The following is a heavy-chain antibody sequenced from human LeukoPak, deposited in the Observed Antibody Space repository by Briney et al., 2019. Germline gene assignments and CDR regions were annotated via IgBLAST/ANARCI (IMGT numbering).Heavy chain of an antibody. CDR3: ATSRNWYFDL. CDR2: INHSGST. J-gene: IGHJ2*01. V-gene: IGHV4-34*01. Sequence: PSETLSLTCAVYGGSFSGYYWSWIRQPPGKGLEWTGEINHSGSTNYNPSLKSRVTISVDTSKNQFSLKLSSVTAADTAVYYCATSRNWYFDLWGRGTLVTVSS. CDR1: GGSFSGYY.